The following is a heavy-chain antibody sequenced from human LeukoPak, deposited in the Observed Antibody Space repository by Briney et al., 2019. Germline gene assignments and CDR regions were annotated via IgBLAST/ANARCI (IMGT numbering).Heavy chain of an antibody. CDR3: ARDLLIRDDSRGRPEY. CDR2: ISSSSSYI. V-gene: IGHV3-21*01. D-gene: IGHD3-22*01. Sequence: PGGSLRLSCAASGFTFSSYSMNWVRQAPGKGLEWVSSISSSSSYIYYADSVKGRFTISRDNAKNSLYLQMNSLRAEDTAVYYCARDLLIRDDSRGRPEYWGQGTLVTVSS. CDR1: GFTFSSYS. J-gene: IGHJ4*02.